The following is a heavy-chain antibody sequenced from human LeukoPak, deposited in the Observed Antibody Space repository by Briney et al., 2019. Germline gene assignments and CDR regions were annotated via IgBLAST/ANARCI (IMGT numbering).Heavy chain of an antibody. CDR2: ISYDGSNK. V-gene: IGHV3-30*04. Sequence: PGGSLRLSCAASGFTFSSYAMHWVRQAPGKGLEWVAVISYDGSNKYYADSVKGRFTISRDNSKNTLYLQMNSLRAEDTAVYYCARDHDRYYFDYWGQGTLVTVSS. D-gene: IGHD3-3*01. CDR1: GFTFSSYA. CDR3: ARDHDRYYFDY. J-gene: IGHJ4*02.